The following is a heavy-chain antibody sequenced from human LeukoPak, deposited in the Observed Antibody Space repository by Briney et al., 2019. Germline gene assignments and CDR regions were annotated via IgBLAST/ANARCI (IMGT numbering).Heavy chain of an antibody. V-gene: IGHV1-46*01. D-gene: IGHD2-2*01. CDR1: GYTFTSYY. J-gene: IGHJ4*02. Sequence: GASVKVSCKASGYTFTSYYMHWVRQAPGQGLEWMGIIYPAGGRTSYAQKFQGRVTMTRDTSTGTVYMELSSLRAEDTAVYYCARELECSSSSCYAPDFDYWGREPWSPSPQ. CDR2: IYPAGGRT. CDR3: ARELECSSSSCYAPDFDY.